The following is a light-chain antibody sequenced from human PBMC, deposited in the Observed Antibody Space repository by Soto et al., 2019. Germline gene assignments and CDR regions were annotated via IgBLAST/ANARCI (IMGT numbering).Light chain of an antibody. CDR1: QTVRNNY. CDR3: QQFSSYPLT. Sequence: EFVLTQSPGTLSLSPGERATLSCRASQTVRNNYLAWYQQKPGQAPRLLIYDASSRATGIPDRFSGGGSGKNFTLTISSLEPEDFAVYYCQQFSSYPLTLGGGTKVDIK. V-gene: IGKV3-20*01. J-gene: IGKJ4*01. CDR2: DAS.